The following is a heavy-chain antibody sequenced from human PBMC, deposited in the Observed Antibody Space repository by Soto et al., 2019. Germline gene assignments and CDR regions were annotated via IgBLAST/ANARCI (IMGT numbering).Heavy chain of an antibody. CDR3: ARDQDSSSWYAGSLYYYYGMDV. CDR1: GYTFTGYG. J-gene: IGHJ6*02. V-gene: IGHV1-18*04. CDR2: ISAYNGNT. D-gene: IGHD6-13*01. Sequence: ASVKVSCKASGYTFTGYGISWVRQAPGQGLEWMGWISAYNGNTNYAQKLQGRVTMTTDTSTSTAYMELRSLRSDDTAVYYCARDQDSSSWYAGSLYYYYGMDVWGQGTTVTVS.